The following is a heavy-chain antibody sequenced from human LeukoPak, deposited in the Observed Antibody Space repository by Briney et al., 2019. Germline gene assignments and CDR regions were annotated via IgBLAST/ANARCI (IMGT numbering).Heavy chain of an antibody. J-gene: IGHJ5*02. V-gene: IGHV4-39*07. CDR1: GGSISSSSYY. CDR2: IYYSGST. D-gene: IGHD2-15*01. Sequence: PSETLSLTCTVSGGSISSSSYYWGWIRQPPGKGLEWIGSIYYSGSTYYNPSLKSRVTISVDTSKNQFSLKLSSVTAADTAVYYCARDWGVVVVAATGFDPWGQGTLVTVSS. CDR3: ARDWGVVVVAATGFDP.